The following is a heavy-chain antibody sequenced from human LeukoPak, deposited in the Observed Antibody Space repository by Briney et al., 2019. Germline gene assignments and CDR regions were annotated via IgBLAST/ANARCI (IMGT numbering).Heavy chain of an antibody. CDR3: ARDSAYYDSSGPRGGYFDY. V-gene: IGHV4-39*07. J-gene: IGHJ4*02. CDR1: GGSISSSSYY. CDR2: IYYSGST. D-gene: IGHD3-22*01. Sequence: PSETLSLTCTVSGGSISSSSYYWGWIRQPPGKGLEWIGSIYYSGSTYYNPSLKSRVTISVDTSKNQFSLKLGSVTAADTAVYYCARDSAYYDSSGPRGGYFDYWGQGTLVTVSS.